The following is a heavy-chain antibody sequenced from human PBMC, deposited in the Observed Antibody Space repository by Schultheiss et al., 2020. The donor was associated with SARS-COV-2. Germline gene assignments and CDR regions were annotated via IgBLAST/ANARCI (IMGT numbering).Heavy chain of an antibody. J-gene: IGHJ4*02. CDR2: IYYSGNT. D-gene: IGHD6-19*01. V-gene: IGHV4-59*08. CDR3: ARGDSSATFDY. CDR1: GGSISSYY. Sequence: SETLSLTCTVSGGSISSYYWSWIRQPPGKGLEWIGYIYYSGNTNYNPSLKSRLTMSLGSSKNQFSLKLSSVTAADTAVYYCARGDSSATFDYWGQGTLVTVSS.